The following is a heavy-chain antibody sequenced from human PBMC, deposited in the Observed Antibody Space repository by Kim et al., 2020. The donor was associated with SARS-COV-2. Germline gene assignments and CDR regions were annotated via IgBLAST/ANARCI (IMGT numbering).Heavy chain of an antibody. Sequence: GGSLRLSCAASGFTFSGSAMHWVRQASGKGLEWVGRIRSKANSYATAYAASVKGRFTISRDESKNTAYRQMNSLKTEDTAVYYCTTGTVSGNFQHWGQGTLVTVSS. CDR3: TTGTVSGNFQH. D-gene: IGHD1-1*01. J-gene: IGHJ1*01. V-gene: IGHV3-73*01. CDR1: GFTFSGSA. CDR2: IRSKANSYAT.